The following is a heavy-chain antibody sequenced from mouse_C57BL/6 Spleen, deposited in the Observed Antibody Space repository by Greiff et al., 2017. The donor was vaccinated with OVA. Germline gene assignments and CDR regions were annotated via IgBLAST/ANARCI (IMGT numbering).Heavy chain of an antibody. CDR1: GYTFTSYG. Sequence: QVQLKESGAELARPGASVKLSCKASGYTFTSYGISWVKQRTGQGLEWIGEIYPRSGNTYYNEKFKGKATLTADKSSSTAYMELRSLTSEDSAVYFCARLYYDYDGAYWGQGTLVTVSA. CDR2: IYPRSGNT. CDR3: ARLYYDYDGAY. J-gene: IGHJ3*01. D-gene: IGHD2-4*01. V-gene: IGHV1-81*01.